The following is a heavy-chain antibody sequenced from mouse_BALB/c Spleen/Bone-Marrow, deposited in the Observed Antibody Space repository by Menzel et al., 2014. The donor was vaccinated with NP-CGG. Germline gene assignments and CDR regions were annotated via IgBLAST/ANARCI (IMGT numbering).Heavy chain of an antibody. J-gene: IGHJ3*01. D-gene: IGHD4-1*01. Sequence: VKLVESGAELARPGASVKMSCKASGYTFTSYTIQWVKQRPGQGLEWIGYINPSSGYTDYNQKFKDKTTLTADKSSKKDETKRNSLTSEDSAVYSCAREARTGAWFTYWGQGTLVTVSA. CDR3: AREARTGAWFTY. V-gene: IGHV1-4*02. CDR2: INPSSGYT. CDR1: GYTFTSYT.